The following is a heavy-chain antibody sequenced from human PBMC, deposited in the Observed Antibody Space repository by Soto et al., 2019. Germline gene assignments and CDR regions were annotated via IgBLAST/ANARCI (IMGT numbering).Heavy chain of an antibody. CDR2: INGGDDSE. J-gene: IGHJ4*02. Sequence: EVQLWESGGGLVQPGGSLRLSCAVSGFTFRSSPMSWVRRAPGKGLEWVSGINGGDDSEHYVDSVRGRFTIIRDNSKNLLLLQMNSLRVEDTAIYYCTNDSHWGIISLTPDHWGQGTQVTVSS. V-gene: IGHV3-23*01. D-gene: IGHD3-16*01. CDR1: GFTFRSSP. CDR3: TNDSHWGIISLTPDH.